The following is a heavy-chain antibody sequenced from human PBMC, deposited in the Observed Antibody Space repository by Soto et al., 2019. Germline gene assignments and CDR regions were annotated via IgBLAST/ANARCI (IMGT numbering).Heavy chain of an antibody. D-gene: IGHD3-22*01. Sequence: QVQLQESGPGLAKPSQTVSLTCTVSGASLTSGDYYWTWIRQVPGKDLEWIGYIFHTGTTFYTPSLKGRVLMSIDTSDNYFSLNLNSVTAADTAVYYCARGLGYDSNGRFLAAFDIWGHGTVVTVSA. CDR2: IFHTGTT. J-gene: IGHJ3*02. CDR1: GASLTSGDYY. CDR3: ARGLGYDSNGRFLAAFDI. V-gene: IGHV4-31*03.